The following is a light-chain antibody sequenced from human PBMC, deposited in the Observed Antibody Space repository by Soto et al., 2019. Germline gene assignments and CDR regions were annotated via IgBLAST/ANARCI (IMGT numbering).Light chain of an antibody. CDR2: RAI. CDR3: QQYNNWAV. J-gene: IGKJ4*01. CDR1: QSVSSD. Sequence: EIVMTQSPGTLSVSPGESATLSCRASQSVSSDVAWYQQKPGQAPRLLIYRAINRATGIPARFSGSGSGTEFTLNISSLQSEDFAVYYCQQYNNWAVFGGGTKVEIK. V-gene: IGKV3-15*01.